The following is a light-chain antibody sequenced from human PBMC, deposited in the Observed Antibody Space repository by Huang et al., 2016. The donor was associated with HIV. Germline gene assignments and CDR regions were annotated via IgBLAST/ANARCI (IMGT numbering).Light chain of an antibody. V-gene: IGKV3-15*01. CDR2: DAS. Sequence: EIVMTQSPATLSVSPGERAILFCRASQSITRYLAWYQQKPGQAPRLLIYDASTRATGIPARFSGSASGTEYTLTISSLQSEDLAVYYCQQYNDWPRTFGQGTKVEIK. J-gene: IGKJ1*01. CDR3: QQYNDWPRT. CDR1: QSITRY.